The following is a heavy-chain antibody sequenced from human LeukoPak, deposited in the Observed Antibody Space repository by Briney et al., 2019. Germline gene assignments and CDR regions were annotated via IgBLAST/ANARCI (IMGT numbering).Heavy chain of an antibody. Sequence: GGSLRLSCAASGFTFSSYSMNWVRQAPGKGLEWVSSISSSSSYIYYADSVKGRFTISRDNAKNSLYLQMNSLRAEDTAVYYCARGTHEWYGTDYWGQGTLVTVSS. CDR1: GFTFSSYS. CDR3: ARGTHEWYGTDY. D-gene: IGHD3-10*01. V-gene: IGHV3-21*01. CDR2: ISSSSSYI. J-gene: IGHJ4*02.